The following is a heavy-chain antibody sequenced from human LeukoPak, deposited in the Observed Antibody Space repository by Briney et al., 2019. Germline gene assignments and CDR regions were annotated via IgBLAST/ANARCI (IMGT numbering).Heavy chain of an antibody. D-gene: IGHD3-10*01. CDR1: GFTVSHNY. Sequence: RGSLRLSWAGSGFTVSHNYMTWVRQAPGKGLDCVSVITSAGATYYADSVKGRFIISRDNSQNTLYLQMNSLRAEDTAVYYCASGESPGYYYGMDVWGQGTTVTVSS. J-gene: IGHJ6*02. CDR3: ASGESPGYYYGMDV. V-gene: IGHV3-66*01. CDR2: ITSAGAT.